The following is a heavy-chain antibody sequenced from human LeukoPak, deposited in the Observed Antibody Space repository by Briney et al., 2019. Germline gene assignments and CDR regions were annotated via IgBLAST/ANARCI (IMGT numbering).Heavy chain of an antibody. D-gene: IGHD3-22*01. CDR3: ARELTMIVFDY. J-gene: IGHJ4*02. V-gene: IGHV1-46*01. CDR2: INPSGSST. CDR1: GFTFTNYY. Sequence: ASVKVSCKASGFTFTNYYMHWVRQAPGQGLEWMGLINPSGSSTNYAQKFRGRVTMTRDTSTTTAYMELSRLRSDDTAVYYCARELTMIVFDYWGQGTLVTVSS.